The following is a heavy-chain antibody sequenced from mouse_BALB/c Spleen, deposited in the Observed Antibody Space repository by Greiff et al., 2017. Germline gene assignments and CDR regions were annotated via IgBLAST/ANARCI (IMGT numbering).Heavy chain of an antibody. CDR1: GYSFTGYY. V-gene: IGHV1S34*01. CDR3: ARSAGGAWLAY. CDR2: ISCYNGAT. Sequence: LVKTGASVKISCKASGYSFTGYYMNWVKQSHGQSLEWIGYISCYNGATSYNQKFKGKATFTVDTSSSTAYMQFNSLTSEDSAVYYCARSAGGAWLAYWGQGTLVTVSA. J-gene: IGHJ3*01.